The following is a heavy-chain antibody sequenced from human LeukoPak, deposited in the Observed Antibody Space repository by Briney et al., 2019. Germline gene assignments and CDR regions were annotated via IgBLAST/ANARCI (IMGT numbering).Heavy chain of an antibody. J-gene: IGHJ3*01. CDR1: GFTFSDYA. CDR3: TRLAGLDYYGTSGGNAFDF. D-gene: IGHD3-10*01. CDR2: LSASSINI. V-gene: IGHV3-23*01. Sequence: PGGSLRLSCAASGFTFSDYAMNWVRQAPGKGLEWVSGLSASSINIHYRESVKGRFTVSRDSSKNTLYLQMNSLTVEDTAVYYCTRLAGLDYYGTSGGNAFDFWGLGTLVTVSS.